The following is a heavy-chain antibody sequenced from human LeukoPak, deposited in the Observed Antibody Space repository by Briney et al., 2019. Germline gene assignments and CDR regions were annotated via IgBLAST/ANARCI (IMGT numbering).Heavy chain of an antibody. V-gene: IGHV4-59*01. Sequence: SETLSLTCTVSGGSISNYYWSWIRQPPGKGLEWIGYMYYSGSTNYNPSLKSRVTISVDTSKNQFSLKLSSVTAADTAVYYCASSHPLGSNNDYYTPFDYWGQGTLVTISS. CDR1: GGSISNYY. J-gene: IGHJ4*02. D-gene: IGHD3-3*01. CDR2: MYYSGST. CDR3: ASSHPLGSNNDYYTPFDY.